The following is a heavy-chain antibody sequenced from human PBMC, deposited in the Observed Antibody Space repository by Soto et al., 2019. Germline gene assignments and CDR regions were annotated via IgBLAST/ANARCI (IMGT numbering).Heavy chain of an antibody. CDR2: ISGSGGST. CDR1: GFTFSSYA. J-gene: IGHJ4*02. V-gene: IGHV3-23*01. CDR3: ARTYYYDSSGYYYNFY. D-gene: IGHD3-22*01. Sequence: GSLRLSCAASGFTFSSYAVSGVLPTPLNWLECVSAISGSGGSTYYVDSVKGRFTISRDNAKNSLYLQMNSLRAEDTAVYYCARTYYYDSSGYYYNFYWGRGTLVTVSS.